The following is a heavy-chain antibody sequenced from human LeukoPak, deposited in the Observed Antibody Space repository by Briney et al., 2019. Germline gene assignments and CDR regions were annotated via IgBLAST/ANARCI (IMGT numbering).Heavy chain of an antibody. CDR2: ISGSGGST. J-gene: IGHJ4*02. CDR1: GFTFSSYA. CDR3: AKRVDTAMAEFDY. Sequence: PGGSLRLSCAASGFTFSSYAMSWVRQAPGKGLEWVSAISGSGGSTYYADSVKGRFTISRDDSKNTLYLQMNSLRAEDTAVHYCAKRVDTAMAEFDYWGQGTLVTVSS. D-gene: IGHD5-18*01. V-gene: IGHV3-23*01.